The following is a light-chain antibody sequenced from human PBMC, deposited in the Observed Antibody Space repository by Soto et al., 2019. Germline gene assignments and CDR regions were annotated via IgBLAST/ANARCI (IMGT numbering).Light chain of an antibody. J-gene: IGKJ2*01. Sequence: DMQMTQSPSSLSASVGDTVAITCRASQTITFYLNWYQQEPGRPPKLLIYGANTLQGGVPSRFSAGGSGTDFPLTDNNLQHEDVATYYCQQTYTPPFTFGQGTKLQIK. V-gene: IGKV1-39*01. CDR2: GAN. CDR3: QQTYTPPFT. CDR1: QTITFY.